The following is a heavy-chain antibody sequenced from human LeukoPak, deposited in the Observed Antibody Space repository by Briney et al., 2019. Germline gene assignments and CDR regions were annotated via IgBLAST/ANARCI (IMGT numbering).Heavy chain of an antibody. CDR2: ISDSSSFA. D-gene: IGHD3-22*01. V-gene: IGHV3-11*06. Sequence: PGGSLRLSCAASGFTFSDYYMTWIRQAPGKGLEWVSYISDSSSFATHAGSVKGRFTISRDNAKNSLYLQTNSLRAGDTAVYYCARDTSYYYERSAYYYAFDIWGQGTMVTVSS. CDR1: GFTFSDYY. CDR3: ARDTSYYYERSAYYYAFDI. J-gene: IGHJ3*02.